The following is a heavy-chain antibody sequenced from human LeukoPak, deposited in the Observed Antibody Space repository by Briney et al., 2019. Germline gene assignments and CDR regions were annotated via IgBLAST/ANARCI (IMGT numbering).Heavy chain of an antibody. CDR1: GFTFDDYA. J-gene: IGHJ1*01. Sequence: GGSLRLPCAASGFTFDDYAMHWVRQAPGKGLEWVSGISWNSGSIGYADSVKGRFTISRDNAKNSLYLQMNSLRAEDTALYYCAKVGASRKSTAEYFQHWGQGTLVTVSS. D-gene: IGHD3-16*01. V-gene: IGHV3-9*01. CDR2: ISWNSGSI. CDR3: AKVGASRKSTAEYFQH.